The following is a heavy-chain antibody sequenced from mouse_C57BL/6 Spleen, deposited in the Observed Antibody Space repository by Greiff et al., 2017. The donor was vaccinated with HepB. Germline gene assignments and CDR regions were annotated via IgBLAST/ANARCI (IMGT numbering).Heavy chain of an antibody. CDR3: ARRLLYYAMDY. CDR2: ISSGSSTI. CDR1: GFTFSDYG. J-gene: IGHJ4*01. Sequence: EVKLMESGGGLVKPGGSLKLSCAASGFTFSDYGMHWVRQAPEKGLEWVAYISSGSSTIYYADTVKGRFTISRDNAKNTLFLQMTSLRSEDTAMYYCARRLLYYAMDYWGQGTSVTVSS. V-gene: IGHV5-17*01.